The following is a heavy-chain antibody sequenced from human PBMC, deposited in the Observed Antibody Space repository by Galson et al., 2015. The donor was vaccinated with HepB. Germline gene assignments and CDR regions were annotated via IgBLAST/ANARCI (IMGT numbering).Heavy chain of an antibody. CDR3: AKEGSGWYVGHSFDY. V-gene: IGHV3-23*01. Sequence: SLRLSCAASGFIFSNYAMNWVRQAPGKGLEWVSGIVGSGDSTYYTDSVKGRFTISRDNSKNTLYLEMNSLRAEDTAVYYCAKEGSGWYVGHSFDYWGQGILVTVSS. CDR2: IVGSGDST. CDR1: GFIFSNYA. D-gene: IGHD6-19*01. J-gene: IGHJ4*02.